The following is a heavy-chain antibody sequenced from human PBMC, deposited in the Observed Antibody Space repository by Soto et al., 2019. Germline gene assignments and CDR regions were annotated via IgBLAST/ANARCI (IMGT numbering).Heavy chain of an antibody. Sequence: QVPLVQSGAEVKKPGASAKVSCTASGYTFTRYYMHWVRQAPGQGLEWMGLINPSGGSTSYAHKFQGRLTLTGDTSTSTEYMELSSRISEDTAVYYCARQVGRHAGEGIAARPEVCWFDPWGQGTLVTFSS. D-gene: IGHD6-6*01. CDR2: INPSGGST. CDR1: GYTFTRYY. CDR3: ARQVGRHAGEGIAARPEVCWFDP. V-gene: IGHV1-46*01. J-gene: IGHJ5*02.